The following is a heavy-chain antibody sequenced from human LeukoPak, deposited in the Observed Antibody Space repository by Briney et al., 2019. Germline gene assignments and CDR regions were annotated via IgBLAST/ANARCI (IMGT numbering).Heavy chain of an antibody. D-gene: IGHD3-10*02. V-gene: IGHV3-20*04. CDR3: ARGVRGVIGAFDI. Sequence: PGGSLRLSCAASGCTFDDYGMGWVRQAPGKGLEWVSGINWNGGSTGYAGSVKGRFTVSRDNAKNSLYLQMNSLRAEDTALYYCARGVRGVIGAFDIWGQGTMVTVSS. CDR1: GCTFDDYG. CDR2: INWNGGST. J-gene: IGHJ3*02.